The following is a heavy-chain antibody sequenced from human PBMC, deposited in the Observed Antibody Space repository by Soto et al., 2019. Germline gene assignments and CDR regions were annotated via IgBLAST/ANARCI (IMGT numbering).Heavy chain of an antibody. J-gene: IGHJ6*02. CDR2: ISDYNGNT. Sequence: QVQLVQSGAEVRKPGASVKVSCKASGYTFSNYGLSWVRQAPGQGLEWMGWISDYNGNTHYAQKFQGRLIMTTDTSTXTSYVEXXSLTSDAPAVYFCAREGYYSGSGTYSPPRYYGMDVWGQGTTVTVSS. CDR3: AREGYYSGSGTYSPPRYYGMDV. D-gene: IGHD3-10*01. V-gene: IGHV1-18*01. CDR1: GYTFSNYG.